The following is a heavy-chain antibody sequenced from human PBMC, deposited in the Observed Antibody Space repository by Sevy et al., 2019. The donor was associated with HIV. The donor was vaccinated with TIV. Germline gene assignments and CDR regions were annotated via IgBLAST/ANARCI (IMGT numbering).Heavy chain of an antibody. J-gene: IGHJ4*02. CDR2: IWFDGSNT. Sequence: GGSLRLSCAASGFTFSTYGLHWVRQAPGKGLEWVAVIWFDGSNTYYADSVKGRFTISRDIAKNTLHLQMNSLRAEDTAVYYCARDLEFYDYGDYGPAFMPDYWGQGTLVTVSS. V-gene: IGHV3-33*01. CDR1: GFTFSTYG. D-gene: IGHD4-17*01. CDR3: ARDLEFYDYGDYGPAFMPDY.